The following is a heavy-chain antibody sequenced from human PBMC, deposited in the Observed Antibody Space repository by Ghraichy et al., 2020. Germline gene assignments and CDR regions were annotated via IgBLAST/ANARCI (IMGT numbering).Heavy chain of an antibody. CDR3: ARVARGVPAAVWYFDL. V-gene: IGHV1-69*01. CDR2: IIPIFGTA. CDR1: GGTFSSYA. D-gene: IGHD2-2*01. Sequence: VKVSCKASGGTFSSYAISWVRQAPGQGLEWMGGIIPIFGTANYAQKFQGRVTITADESTSTAYMELSSLRSEDTAVYYCARVARGVPAAVWYFDLWGRGTLVTVSS. J-gene: IGHJ2*01.